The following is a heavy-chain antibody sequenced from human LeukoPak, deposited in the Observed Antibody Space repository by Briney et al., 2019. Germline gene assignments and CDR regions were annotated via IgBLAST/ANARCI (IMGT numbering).Heavy chain of an antibody. Sequence: SETLSLTCAVSGGSISSGGYSWSWIRQPPGKGLEWIGYIYHSGSTYYNPSLKSRVTISVDRSKNQFSLKLSSVTAADTAVYYCARDLGDYGDLGAFDIWGQGTMVTVSS. CDR1: GGSISSGGYS. J-gene: IGHJ3*02. CDR3: ARDLGDYGDLGAFDI. D-gene: IGHD4-17*01. CDR2: IYHSGST. V-gene: IGHV4-30-2*01.